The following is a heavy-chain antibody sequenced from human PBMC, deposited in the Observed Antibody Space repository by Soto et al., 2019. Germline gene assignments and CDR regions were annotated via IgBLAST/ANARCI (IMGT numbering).Heavy chain of an antibody. D-gene: IGHD3-16*01. Sequence: EVQLVESGGGLVQPGGSLRLSCAASGFTVRSNYMSWVRQAPGKGLEWVSVIYSGGSTYYADSVKGRFTISRDNSKNTLDLRMNSLSAEDTAVYYCEGDGGGWGSYGYYYMDVWGQGTTVTVSS. J-gene: IGHJ6*03. CDR1: GFTVRSNY. V-gene: IGHV3-66*01. CDR2: IYSGGST. CDR3: EGDGGGWGSYGYYYMDV.